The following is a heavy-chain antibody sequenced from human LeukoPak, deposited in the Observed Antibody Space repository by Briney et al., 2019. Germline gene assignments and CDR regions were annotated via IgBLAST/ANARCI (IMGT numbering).Heavy chain of an antibody. CDR2: INHNGYT. Sequence: PSETLSLTCAVCGGPFSGYYWNWIRQPPGKALEWIGEINHNGYTNYNPSLESRVTISVDTSKNQFSLEVYPLTAADTAVYFWARAGAGDRSAVFDFWGQEILVTVSS. J-gene: IGHJ5*01. CDR1: GGPFSGYY. CDR3: ARAGAGDRSAVFDF. D-gene: IGHD7-27*01. V-gene: IGHV4-34*01.